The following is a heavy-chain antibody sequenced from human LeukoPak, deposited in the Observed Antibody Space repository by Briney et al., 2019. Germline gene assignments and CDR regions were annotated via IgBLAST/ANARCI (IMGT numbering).Heavy chain of an antibody. CDR3: GGSRWELYDASDI. J-gene: IGHJ3*02. D-gene: IGHD1-26*01. V-gene: IGHV4-34*01. CDR1: GGSFSGYY. CDR2: INHSGST. Sequence: SETLSLTCAVYGGSFSGYYWSWIRQPPGKGLEWIGEINHSGSTNYNPSLKSRVTISVDTSKNQFSLKLSSVTAADTAEYYCGGSRWELYDASDIWGQGTMVTVSS.